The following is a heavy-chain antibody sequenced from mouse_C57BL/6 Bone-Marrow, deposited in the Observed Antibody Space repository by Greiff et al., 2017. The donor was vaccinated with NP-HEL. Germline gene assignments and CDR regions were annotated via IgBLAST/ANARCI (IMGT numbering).Heavy chain of an antibody. CDR3: ARYYYGSSSFDY. Sequence: QVQLQQPGAELVKPGASVKLSCKASGYTFTSYLMHWVKQSPGRGLEWIGRIDPNSGGTKYNEKFKSKATLTVDKPSTTAYMQLNSLTSEDSAVYDCARYYYGSSSFDYWGQGTTLTVSS. CDR2: IDPNSGGT. D-gene: IGHD1-1*01. V-gene: IGHV1-72*01. CDR1: GYTFTSYL. J-gene: IGHJ2*01.